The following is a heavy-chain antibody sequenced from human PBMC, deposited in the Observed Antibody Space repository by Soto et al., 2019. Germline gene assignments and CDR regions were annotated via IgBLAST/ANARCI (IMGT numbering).Heavy chain of an antibody. CDR2: IIPIFGTA. J-gene: IGHJ6*02. CDR3: ARASGLLVPAARNYYYYGMDV. CDR1: GGTFSSYA. V-gene: IGHV1-69*06. D-gene: IGHD2-2*01. Sequence: VASVKVSCKASGGTFSSYAISWVRQAPGQGLEWMGGIIPIFGTANYAQKFQGRVTITADKSTSTAYMELSSLRSEDTAVYYCARASGLLVPAARNYYYYGMDVWGQGTTVTVSS.